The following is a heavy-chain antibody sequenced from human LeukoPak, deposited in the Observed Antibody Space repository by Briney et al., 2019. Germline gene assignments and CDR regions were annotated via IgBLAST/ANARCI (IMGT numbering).Heavy chain of an antibody. Sequence: GGSLRLSCAASGFTFSSDWMSWVRQAPGKGLEWGANIKKDGSEKYYVDSVKGRFTISRDNAKNSLYLQMNSLRAEDTAVYYCARDRGSDWPLYYGLDVWGQGTTVTVSS. V-gene: IGHV3-7*01. J-gene: IGHJ6*02. CDR3: ARDRGSDWPLYYGLDV. CDR2: IKKDGSEK. CDR1: GFTFSSDW. D-gene: IGHD3-9*01.